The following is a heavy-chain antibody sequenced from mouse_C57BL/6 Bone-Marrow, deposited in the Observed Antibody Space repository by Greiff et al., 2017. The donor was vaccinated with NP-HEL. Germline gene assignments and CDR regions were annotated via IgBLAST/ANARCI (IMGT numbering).Heavy chain of an antibody. Sequence: EVKLVESEGGLVQPGSSMKLSCTASGFTFSDYYMAWVRQVPEKGLEWVANINYDGSSTYYLDSLKSRFIISRDNAKNILYLQMSSLKSEDTATYYCAREELRCCFAYWGQGTLVTVSA. V-gene: IGHV5-16*01. CDR1: GFTFSDYY. CDR3: AREELRCCFAY. J-gene: IGHJ3*01. D-gene: IGHD1-1*01. CDR2: INYDGSST.